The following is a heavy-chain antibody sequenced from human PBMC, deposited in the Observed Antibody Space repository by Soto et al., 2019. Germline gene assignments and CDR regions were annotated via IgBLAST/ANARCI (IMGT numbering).Heavy chain of an antibody. D-gene: IGHD3-10*01. Sequence: EVQLVESGGDLVQPGGSLRLSCAASGLTFSRYWMHWVRQAPGQGLVWLSRISSDGTTTSYADSVKGRFTISRDNAKNKLYLQMSNLRAEDTATYYCGRGGQSASGAYYADWWGQGTLVTVSP. J-gene: IGHJ4*02. V-gene: IGHV3-74*01. CDR1: GLTFSRYW. CDR3: GRGGQSASGAYYADW. CDR2: ISSDGTTT.